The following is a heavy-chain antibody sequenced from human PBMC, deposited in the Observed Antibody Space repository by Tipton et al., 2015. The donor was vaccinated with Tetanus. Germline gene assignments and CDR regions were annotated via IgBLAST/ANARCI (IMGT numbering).Heavy chain of an antibody. D-gene: IGHD3-3*01. J-gene: IGHJ1*01. CDR1: GDSISTYH. Sequence: TLSLTCTVSGDSISTYHWNWIRQFPGKGLEWIGYIDYFGTTKYNPSLKSRVAMSVDTSKNQLSLKLSSVTSADTAVYYCARTSGYLYSSYWGQGTLVTVSS. V-gene: IGHV4-59*01. CDR2: IDYFGTT. CDR3: ARTSGYLYSSY.